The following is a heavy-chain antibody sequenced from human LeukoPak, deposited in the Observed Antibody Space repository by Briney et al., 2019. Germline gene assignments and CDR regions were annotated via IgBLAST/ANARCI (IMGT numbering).Heavy chain of an antibody. CDR1: GFTFSSYG. J-gene: IGHJ3*02. CDR3: AKDLLEYRSGAFDI. CDR2: IRYDGSNK. V-gene: IGHV3-30*02. Sequence: GGSLRLSCAASGFTFSSYGMHWVRQAPGKGLEWVAFIRYDGSNKYYADSVKGRFTISRNNSKNTLYLQMNSLRAEDTAVYYCAKDLLEYRSGAFDIWGQGTMVTVSS. D-gene: IGHD6-6*01.